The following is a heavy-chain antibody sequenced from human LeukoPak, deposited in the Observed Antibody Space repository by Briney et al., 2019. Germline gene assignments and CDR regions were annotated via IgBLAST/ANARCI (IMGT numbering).Heavy chain of an antibody. J-gene: IGHJ4*02. CDR3: ITPLPYSAQ. CDR2: IKPKTDGETT. V-gene: IGHV3-15*07. Sequence: GSLRLSCAASGFTFSNAYMNWVRQASGKGLEWVGRIKPKTDGETTEYAAPVKGRFSISRDDSKNMLYLQMNSLKTEDTAVYYCITPLPYSAQGGQGTLVTVSS. CDR1: GFTFSNAY. D-gene: IGHD2-21*01.